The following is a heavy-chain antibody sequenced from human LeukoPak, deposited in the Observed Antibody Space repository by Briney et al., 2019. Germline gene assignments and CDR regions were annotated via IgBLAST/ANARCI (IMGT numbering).Heavy chain of an antibody. CDR2: MDTNSGST. Sequence: PTLKVSSKLSGYTLTSFDINWGPQATSPGLEAWRWMDTNSGSTGYAQKFQGRVTMTRNTSISTAYMELSSLRSEDTAVYYCARVSFLFDYGSGSYYEYFDYWGQGTLVTVSS. V-gene: IGHV1-8*01. D-gene: IGHD3-10*01. CDR1: GYTLTSFD. CDR3: ARVSFLFDYGSGSYYEYFDY. J-gene: IGHJ4*02.